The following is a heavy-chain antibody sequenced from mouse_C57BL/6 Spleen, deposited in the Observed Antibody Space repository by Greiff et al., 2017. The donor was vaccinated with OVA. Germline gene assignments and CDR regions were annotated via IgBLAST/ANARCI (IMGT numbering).Heavy chain of an antibody. CDR1: GYAFTNYL. CDR3: ARGGYYGSFDY. V-gene: IGHV1-54*01. D-gene: IGHD1-1*01. Sequence: VQRVESGAELVRPGTSVKVSCKASGYAFTNYLIEWVKQRPGQGLEWIGVINPGSGGTNYNEKFKGKATLTADKSSSTAYMQLSSLTSEDSAVYFCARGGYYGSFDYWGQGTTLTVSS. CDR2: INPGSGGT. J-gene: IGHJ2*01.